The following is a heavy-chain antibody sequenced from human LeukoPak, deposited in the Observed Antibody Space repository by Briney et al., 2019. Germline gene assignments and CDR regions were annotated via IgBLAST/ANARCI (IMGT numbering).Heavy chain of an antibody. V-gene: IGHV4-4*07. J-gene: IGHJ4*02. D-gene: IGHD2-2*01. CDR1: GGSTNSYY. CDR3: ARVKASSTSWTFDQ. Sequence: SETLSLTCSVSGGSTNSYYWSWIRQSGGKGLEWIGRIYSSGSTVYNPSLNSRLTMSIDTSKNQFSLTLKSVTATDTAVYYCARVKASSTSWTFDQWGQGALVTVTS. CDR2: IYSSGST.